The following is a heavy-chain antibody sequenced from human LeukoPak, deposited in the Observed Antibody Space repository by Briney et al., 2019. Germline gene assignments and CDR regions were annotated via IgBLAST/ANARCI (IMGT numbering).Heavy chain of an antibody. V-gene: IGHV1-46*01. Sequence: ASVKVSCKASGYTFTSYYMHWVRQAPGQGLEWMGIINPSGGCTSYAQKFQGRVTMTRDTSTSTVYMELSSLRAEDTAVYYCAELGITMIGGVWGKGTTVTISS. CDR1: GYTFTSYY. CDR2: INPSGGCT. D-gene: IGHD3-10*02. CDR3: AELGITMIGGV. J-gene: IGHJ6*04.